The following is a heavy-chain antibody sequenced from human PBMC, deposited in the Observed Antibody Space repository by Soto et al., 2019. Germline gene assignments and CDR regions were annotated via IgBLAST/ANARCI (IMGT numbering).Heavy chain of an antibody. CDR1: GGSISSYY. CDR2: IYYSGST. J-gene: IGHJ5*02. V-gene: IGHV4-59*01. Sequence: PSETLSLTCTVSGGSISSYYWSWLRQPPGKGQERIGYIYYSGSTNYNPSLKSRVTISVDTSKSQFSLKLSSVTAADTAVYYCARDKEQPPGYNWFDPWGQGTLVTVSS. D-gene: IGHD6-13*01. CDR3: ARDKEQPPGYNWFDP.